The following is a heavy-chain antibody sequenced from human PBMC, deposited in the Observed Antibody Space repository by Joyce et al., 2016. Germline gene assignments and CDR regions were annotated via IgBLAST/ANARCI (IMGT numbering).Heavy chain of an antibody. CDR1: EFTFSDYW. CDR2: MSPNGREQ. Sequence: QLEESGGGLVQPGGSLRFSGVASEFTFSDYWMSWVRQAQGKGLEGVAHMSPNGREQYYVDSVKGRFTITRDNAKNSLYLQMNSLRGDDTAVYHCARVSLVGAFDIWGQGTMVTVSS. D-gene: IGHD3-10*01. J-gene: IGHJ3*02. CDR3: ARVSLVGAFDI. V-gene: IGHV3-7*05.